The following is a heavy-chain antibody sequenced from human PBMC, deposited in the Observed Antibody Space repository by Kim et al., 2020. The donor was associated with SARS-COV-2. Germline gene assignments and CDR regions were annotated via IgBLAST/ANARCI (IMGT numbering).Heavy chain of an antibody. V-gene: IGHV1-18*01. J-gene: IGHJ6*02. CDR3: ARVVSENQVSDVATRRPSLAMDV. Sequence: ASVKVSCKASGYTFYSYGISWVRQAPGQGLEWMGWISAYNGNTNYAQKLQGRVTMTTDTSTSTAYMELRSLTSDDTAVYYCARVVSENQVSDVATRRPSLAMDVWGQGTTVTVSS. CDR2: ISAYNGNT. D-gene: IGHD5-12*01. CDR1: GYTFYSYG.